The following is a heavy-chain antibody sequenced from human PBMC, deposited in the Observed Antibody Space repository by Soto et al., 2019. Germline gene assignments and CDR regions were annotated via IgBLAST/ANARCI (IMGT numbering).Heavy chain of an antibody. CDR3: ARRDSSSWYIALYYYYYGMDV. V-gene: IGHV1-8*01. CDR1: GYAFTSYD. CDR2: MNPNSGNT. D-gene: IGHD6-13*01. Sequence: ASVKVSCKASGYAFTSYDINWVRQATGQGLEWMGWMNPNSGNTGYAQKFQGRVTMTRNTSISTAYMERSSLRAEDTAVYYCARRDSSSWYIALYYYYYGMDVWGQGTTVTVSS. J-gene: IGHJ6*02.